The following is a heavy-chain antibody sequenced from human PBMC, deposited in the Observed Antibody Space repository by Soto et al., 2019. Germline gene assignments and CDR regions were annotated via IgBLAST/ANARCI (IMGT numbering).Heavy chain of an antibody. D-gene: IGHD3-3*01. Sequence: QVQLQESGPGLVKPSGTLSLTCAVSGGSISSSNWWSWVRQPPGKGLEWIGEIYHSGSTNYNPSLKSRVTISVDKSKNQFSLKLGSVTAADTAVYYCARGGGPYYDFWSGYGSYFDYWGQGTLVTVSS. CDR2: IYHSGST. V-gene: IGHV4-4*02. CDR3: ARGGGPYYDFWSGYGSYFDY. J-gene: IGHJ4*02. CDR1: GGSISSSNW.